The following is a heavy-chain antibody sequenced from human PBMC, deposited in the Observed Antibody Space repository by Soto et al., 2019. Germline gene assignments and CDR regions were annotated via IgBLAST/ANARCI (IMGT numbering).Heavy chain of an antibody. CDR2: ISYSGST. D-gene: IGHD3-22*01. Sequence: QLQLQESGPGLVKPSETLSLTCTVSGGSISSSSYYWGWIRQPPGKGLEWIGSISYSGSTYYNPSLKSRVTISVDTSKTQFSLKLSSVTAADTAVYYCARLREYYDSSGYYPAFDIWGQGTMVTVSS. CDR1: GGSISSSSYY. J-gene: IGHJ3*02. V-gene: IGHV4-39*01. CDR3: ARLREYYDSSGYYPAFDI.